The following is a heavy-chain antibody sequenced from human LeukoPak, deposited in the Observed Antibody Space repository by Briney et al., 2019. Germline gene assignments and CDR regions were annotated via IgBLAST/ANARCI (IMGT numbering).Heavy chain of an antibody. Sequence: SETLSLTCAVSGYSISSGYYWGWIRQPPGKGLEWIGSIYHSGSTYYNPSLKSRVTISVDTSKNQFSLKLSSVTAADTAVYYCARVPLGGSGWYYFDYWGQGTLVTVSS. CDR2: IYHSGST. D-gene: IGHD6-19*01. CDR3: ARVPLGGSGWYYFDY. CDR1: GYSISSGYY. V-gene: IGHV4-38-2*01. J-gene: IGHJ4*02.